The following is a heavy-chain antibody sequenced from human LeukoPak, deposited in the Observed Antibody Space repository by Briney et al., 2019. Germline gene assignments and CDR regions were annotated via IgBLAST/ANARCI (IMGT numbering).Heavy chain of an antibody. J-gene: IGHJ4*02. CDR1: GFTFSNYW. CDR3: AKPPRGSGADY. CDR2: IKDDGSGK. D-gene: IGHD3-10*01. Sequence: PGGSLRLSCAASGFTFSNYWMSWVRQAPGKGLEWVANIKDDGSGKYYVDSLKGRFTISRDNAKNSLYLQMNSLRAEDTAVYYCAKPPRGSGADYWGQGTLVTVSS. V-gene: IGHV3-7*01.